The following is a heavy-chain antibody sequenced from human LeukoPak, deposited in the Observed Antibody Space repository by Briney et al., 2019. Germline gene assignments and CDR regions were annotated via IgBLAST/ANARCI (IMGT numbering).Heavy chain of an antibody. CDR2: ISGSGGST. J-gene: IGHJ5*02. D-gene: IGHD2-2*01. CDR3: AKHRTDIVVVPAAMLDP. V-gene: IGHV3-23*01. Sequence: GGSLRLSCAASGFTFSSYAMSWVRQAPGKGLEWVSAISGSGGSTYYADSVKGRFTISRDNSKNTLYLQMNSLRAEDTDVYYCAKHRTDIVVVPAAMLDPWGQGTLVTVSS. CDR1: GFTFSSYA.